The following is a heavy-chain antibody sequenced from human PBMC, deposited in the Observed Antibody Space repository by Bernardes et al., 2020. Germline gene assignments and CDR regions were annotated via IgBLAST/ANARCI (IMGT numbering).Heavy chain of an antibody. Sequence: SETLSLTCSVSGGSISTYYWSWIRQSPGKGLQWIGNIYHTGSTNYNPSLKSRVTISLDTSKNQFSLKVKSVTAADAAVYYCARNTDWRFGFDVWGPGTMVHVSS. V-gene: IGHV4-59*01. CDR3: ARNTDWRFGFDV. J-gene: IGHJ3*01. CDR1: GGSISTYY. D-gene: IGHD3-9*01. CDR2: IYHTGST.